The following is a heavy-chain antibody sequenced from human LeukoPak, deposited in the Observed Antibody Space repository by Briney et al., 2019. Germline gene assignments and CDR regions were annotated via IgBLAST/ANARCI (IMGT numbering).Heavy chain of an antibody. CDR1: GFTFITYG. Sequence: HPGGSLRLSCAASGFTFITYGMSWVRQAPGKVLEWVSFIYSDNTHYSDSVKGRFTISRDNSKNTLYLQMNSLRAEDTAVYYCARRAGAYSHPYDYWGQGTLVTVSS. D-gene: IGHD4/OR15-4a*01. V-gene: IGHV3-53*01. J-gene: IGHJ4*02. CDR2: IYSDNT. CDR3: ARRAGAYSHPYDY.